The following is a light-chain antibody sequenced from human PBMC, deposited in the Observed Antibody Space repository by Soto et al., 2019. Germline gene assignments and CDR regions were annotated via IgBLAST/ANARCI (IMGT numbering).Light chain of an antibody. CDR3: QQYYSTPLT. CDR1: QSVLYSSNNKNY. V-gene: IGKV4-1*01. Sequence: DIVMTQSPDSLAVSLGERATINCKSSQSVLYSSNNKNYLAWYQQKPGQPPKLLIYWASTRVSGVPDRFSGSGSGTDFTLTSSNLKAEDVAVYYCQQYYSTPLTFGGGTKVEIK. CDR2: WAS. J-gene: IGKJ4*01.